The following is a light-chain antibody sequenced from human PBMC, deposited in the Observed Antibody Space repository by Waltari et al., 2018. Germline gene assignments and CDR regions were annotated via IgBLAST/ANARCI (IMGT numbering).Light chain of an antibody. V-gene: IGKV3-11*01. J-gene: IGKJ1*01. Sequence: EIVLTQSPDTLSLSPGERATLSCRASQSVSSSLAWYQQKPGQAPRLLIYGASNRATGIPARFSGSGSGTDFTLTISSLEPEDFAVYYCQQRSNWPRTFGQGTKVEI. CDR2: GAS. CDR1: QSVSSS. CDR3: QQRSNWPRT.